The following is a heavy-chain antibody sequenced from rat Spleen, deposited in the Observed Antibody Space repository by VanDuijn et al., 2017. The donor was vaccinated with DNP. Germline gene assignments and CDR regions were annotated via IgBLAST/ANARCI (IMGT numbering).Heavy chain of an antibody. Sequence: QVRLEESGPGLMQPSQTLSLTCTVAGLSLTSYNVHWVRQTPEKGLEWMGRIRANGVTDYHSALRSRLSISRDTSKSQVFLKMTSLQTEDTAIYFCVREGTLMTVGFLDYWGQGVMVTVSS. J-gene: IGHJ2*01. D-gene: IGHD1-12*01. CDR3: VREGTLMTVGFLDY. CDR1: GLSLTSYN. CDR2: IRANGVT. V-gene: IGHV2-41*01.